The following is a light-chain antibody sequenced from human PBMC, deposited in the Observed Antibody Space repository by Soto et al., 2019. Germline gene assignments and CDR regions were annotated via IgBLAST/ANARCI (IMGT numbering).Light chain of an antibody. CDR1: QSVSSSY. CDR2: GAS. Sequence: EIVLTQSPGTLSLSPGERATLSCRPSQSVSSSYLAWYQQKPGQAPRLLIYGASSRATGIPDRFSGSGSGTDFTLTISRLEPEDFAVYYCQQYGSSSITCGQGTRLEIK. V-gene: IGKV3-20*01. CDR3: QQYGSSSIT. J-gene: IGKJ5*01.